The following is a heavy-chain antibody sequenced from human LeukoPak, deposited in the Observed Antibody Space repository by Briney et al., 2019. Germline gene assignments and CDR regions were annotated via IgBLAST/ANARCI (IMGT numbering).Heavy chain of an antibody. CDR2: ISSTSSYI. D-gene: IGHD3/OR15-3a*01. J-gene: IGHJ4*02. CDR1: EFTFSSYS. CDR3: AKARRDSHFDY. V-gene: IGHV3-21*01. Sequence: GGSLRLSCAASEFTFSSYSMNWVRQAPGKGLEWVSSISSTSSYIYYADSVKGRFTVSRDNAKNSLYLQMNSLRAEDTAVYYCAKARRDSHFDYWGQGTLVTVSS.